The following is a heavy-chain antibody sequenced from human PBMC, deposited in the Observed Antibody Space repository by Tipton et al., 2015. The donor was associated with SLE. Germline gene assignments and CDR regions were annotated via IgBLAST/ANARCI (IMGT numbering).Heavy chain of an antibody. Sequence: TLSLTCTVSGGSISSSFWTWIRQPPGKGLEWIGYVYYSGTTKYNPSLKSRVTMSVETSENQFSLMLNSVTAADTAIYYCARDRYCGGGSCFDWYFDIWGRGTLVTVSS. D-gene: IGHD2-15*01. CDR1: GGSISSSF. CDR2: VYYSGTT. V-gene: IGHV4-59*01. J-gene: IGHJ2*01. CDR3: ARDRYCGGGSCFDWYFDI.